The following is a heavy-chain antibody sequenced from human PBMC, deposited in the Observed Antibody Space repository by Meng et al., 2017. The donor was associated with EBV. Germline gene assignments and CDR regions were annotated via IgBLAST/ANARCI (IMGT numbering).Heavy chain of an antibody. CDR1: GYTFTGYY. CDR3: ARVGIAVAGTGDY. CDR2: INPNSGGT. V-gene: IGHV1-2*06. J-gene: IGHJ4*02. D-gene: IGHD6-19*01. Sequence: VQLVESGGVGKKPGSSVKVHCKASGYTFTGYYMHWVRQAPGQGLEWMGRINPNSGGTNYAQKFQGRVTMTRDTSISTAYMELSRLRSDDTAVYYCARVGIAVAGTGDYWGQGTLVTVSS.